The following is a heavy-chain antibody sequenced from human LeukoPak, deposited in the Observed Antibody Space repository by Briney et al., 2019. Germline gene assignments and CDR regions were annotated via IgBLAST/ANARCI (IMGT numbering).Heavy chain of an antibody. J-gene: IGHJ4*02. D-gene: IGHD3-10*01. V-gene: IGHV4-59*08. CDR2: FYYSGST. CDR3: ARQLDYYGSGSSFDY. CDR1: GGSISNYY. Sequence: KASETLSLTCTVSGGSISNYYWSWIRQPPGKGLEWIGYFYYSGSTNYSPSLKSRVTISVDTSKNQFSLKLSSVTAADTAVYYCARQLDYYGSGSSFDYWGQGTLVTVSS.